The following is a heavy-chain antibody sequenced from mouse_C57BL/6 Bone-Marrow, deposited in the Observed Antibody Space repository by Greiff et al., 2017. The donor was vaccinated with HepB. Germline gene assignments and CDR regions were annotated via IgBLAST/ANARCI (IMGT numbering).Heavy chain of an antibody. V-gene: IGHV5-12*01. CDR2: ISNGGGST. D-gene: IGHD2-1*01. CDR1: GFTFSDYY. J-gene: IGHJ3*01. Sequence: EVHLVESGGGLVQPGGSLKLSCAASGFTFSDYYMYWVRQTPEKRLEWVAYISNGGGSTYYPDTVKGRFTISRDNAKNTLYLQMSRLKSEDTAMYYCARPVYYGNWFAYWGQGTLVTVSA. CDR3: ARPVYYGNWFAY.